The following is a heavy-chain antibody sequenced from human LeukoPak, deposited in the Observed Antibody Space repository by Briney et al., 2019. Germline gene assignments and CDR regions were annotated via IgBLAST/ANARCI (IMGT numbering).Heavy chain of an antibody. CDR2: IYPSDSDT. CDR1: GYSFTSYW. Sequence: GESLKISCKGSGYSFTSYWIGWLRQLPGKGLEWMGIIYPSDSDTRYSPSFQGQVTISADKSISTAYLQWSSLKASDTAMYYCARSGPYDILTGYNSYYMDVWGKGTTVTVSS. CDR3: ARSGPYDILTGYNSYYMDV. V-gene: IGHV5-51*01. J-gene: IGHJ6*03. D-gene: IGHD3-9*01.